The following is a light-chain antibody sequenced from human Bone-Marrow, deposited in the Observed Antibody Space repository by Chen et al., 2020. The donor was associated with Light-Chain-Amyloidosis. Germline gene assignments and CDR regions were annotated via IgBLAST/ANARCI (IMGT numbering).Light chain of an antibody. V-gene: IGLV3-21*02. Sequence: SYVLTQPSSVSVAPGQTVTIACGGNNSGSTSVHWYQQTPGQAPLLFVYDDSDRPSGIPERLSASNSGNTATLTISRVEAGDEADYYCQVWDRSSDRPVFGGGTKLTVL. CDR2: DDS. J-gene: IGLJ3*02. CDR3: QVWDRSSDRPV. CDR1: NSGSTS.